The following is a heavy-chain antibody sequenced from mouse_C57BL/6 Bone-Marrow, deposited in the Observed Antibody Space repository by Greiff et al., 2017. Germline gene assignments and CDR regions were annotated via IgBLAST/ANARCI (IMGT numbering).Heavy chain of an antibody. CDR3: TGGYYDYFDY. Sequence: VQLQQSGAELVRPGASVKLSCTASGFNIKDDYMHWVKQRPEQGLEWIGWIDPENGDTESASKFQGKATITADTSSNTAYLQLSSLTSEDTAVYYCTGGYYDYFDYWGQGTTLTVSS. D-gene: IGHD2-3*01. J-gene: IGHJ2*01. CDR2: IDPENGDT. CDR1: GFNIKDDY. V-gene: IGHV14-4*01.